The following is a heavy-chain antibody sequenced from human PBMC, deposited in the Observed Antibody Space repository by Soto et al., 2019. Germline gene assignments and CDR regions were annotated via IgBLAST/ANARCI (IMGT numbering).Heavy chain of an antibody. CDR2: IIPLFATA. Sequence: QVQLVQSGAEVKKPGSSVKVSCKASGGTFSTYAISWVRQAPGQGLEWMGGIIPLFATANYAQKLQGRVTITADESTSTAYMEVSSLRSDDTAVYYCARGDIGSDTAMVPFDYWGQGTLVTVSS. J-gene: IGHJ4*02. V-gene: IGHV1-69*12. CDR3: ARGDIGSDTAMVPFDY. CDR1: GGTFSTYA. D-gene: IGHD5-18*01.